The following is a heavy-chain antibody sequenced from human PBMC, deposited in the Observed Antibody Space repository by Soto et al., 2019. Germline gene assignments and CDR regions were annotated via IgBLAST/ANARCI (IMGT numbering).Heavy chain of an antibody. CDR3: TRGSPQGYCSSTSCPYGYYYYYYGMDV. J-gene: IGHJ6*02. Sequence: GGSLRLSCTASGFTFGDYAMSWVRQAPGKGLGWVGFIRSKADGGTTEYAASVKGRFTISRDDSKSIAYLQMNSLKTEDTAVYYCTRGSPQGYCSSTSCPYGYYYYYYGMDVWGQGTTVT. V-gene: IGHV3-49*04. CDR2: IRSKADGGTT. CDR1: GFTFGDYA. D-gene: IGHD2-2*01.